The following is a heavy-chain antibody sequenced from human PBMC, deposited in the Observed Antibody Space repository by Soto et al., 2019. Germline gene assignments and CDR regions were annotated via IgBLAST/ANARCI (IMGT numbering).Heavy chain of an antibody. Sequence: PGGSLRLSCAASGFTFSSYAMSWVRQAPGKGLEWVSAISGSGGSTYYADSVKGRFTISRDNSKNTLYLQMNSLRAEDTAVYYCAKDSNKYYDSSGYPDYWGQGTLVTVSS. D-gene: IGHD3-22*01. V-gene: IGHV3-23*01. J-gene: IGHJ4*02. CDR2: ISGSGGST. CDR1: GFTFSSYA. CDR3: AKDSNKYYDSSGYPDY.